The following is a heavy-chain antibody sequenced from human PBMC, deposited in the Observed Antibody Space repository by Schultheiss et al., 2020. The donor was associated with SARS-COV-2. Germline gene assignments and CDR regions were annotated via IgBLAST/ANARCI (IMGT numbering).Heavy chain of an antibody. D-gene: IGHD3-22*01. Sequence: GGSLRLSCAASGFTVSSNYMSWVRQAPGKGLEWVSVIYSGGSTYYADSVKGRFTISRDNAKNSLYLQMNSLRAEDTAVYYCASQETYYYDSSGSNPFDYWGQGTLVTVSS. CDR2: IYSGGST. J-gene: IGHJ4*02. CDR3: ASQETYYYDSSGSNPFDY. V-gene: IGHV3-53*01. CDR1: GFTVSSNY.